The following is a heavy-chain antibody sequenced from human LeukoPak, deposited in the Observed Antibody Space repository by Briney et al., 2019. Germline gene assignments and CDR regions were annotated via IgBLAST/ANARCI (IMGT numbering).Heavy chain of an antibody. Sequence: NPGGSLRLSCAASGFTFSTYSMNWVRQAPGKGLEGVSSISSSSSYIYYADSVKGRFTISRDNAKNSLYLQMNSLRAEDTAVYYCAKDYGSGSFAVDYWGQGTLVTVSS. CDR3: AKDYGSGSFAVDY. D-gene: IGHD3-10*01. CDR1: GFTFSTYS. CDR2: ISSSSSYI. V-gene: IGHV3-21*01. J-gene: IGHJ4*02.